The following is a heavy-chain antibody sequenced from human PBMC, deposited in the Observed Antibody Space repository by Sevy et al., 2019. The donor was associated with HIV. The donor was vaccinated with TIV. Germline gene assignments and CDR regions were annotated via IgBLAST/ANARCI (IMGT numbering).Heavy chain of an antibody. Sequence: GGSLRLSCAASGFTFSSYGMHWVRQAPGKGLEWVAVIWYDGSNKYYADSVKGRFTISRDNSKNTLYLQMNSLRAEDTAVYHCARDIAEGVCDYWGQGTLVTVSS. D-gene: IGHD3-16*01. CDR1: GFTFSSYG. V-gene: IGHV3-33*01. CDR2: IWYDGSNK. J-gene: IGHJ4*02. CDR3: ARDIAEGVCDY.